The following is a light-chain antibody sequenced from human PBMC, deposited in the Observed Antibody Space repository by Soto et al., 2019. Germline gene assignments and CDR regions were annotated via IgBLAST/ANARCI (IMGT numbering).Light chain of an antibody. Sequence: EIVMTQSPATLSVSPGERATLSCRASQSVSSNLAWYQQKPGQAPRLLIYDASNRATGIPARFSGSGSGTDFTPTISSLEPEDFAVYYCQQYGSSPPRTFGQGTKVDIK. CDR2: DAS. CDR3: QQYGSSPPRT. V-gene: IGKV3D-15*01. J-gene: IGKJ1*01. CDR1: QSVSSN.